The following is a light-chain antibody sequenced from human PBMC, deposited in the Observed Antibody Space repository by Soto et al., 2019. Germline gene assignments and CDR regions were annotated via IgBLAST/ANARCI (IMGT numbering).Light chain of an antibody. CDR1: QSVSSSY. Sequence: EIVLTQSPGTLSLSPGERATLSCRASQSVSSSYLAWYQQKPGQAPRLLIYGASSRATGIPDRFSGSGSGTDFTLTISRLEPDDFATYCCQQYHSYPGTFGQGTKVEIK. V-gene: IGKV3-20*01. CDR2: GAS. CDR3: QQYHSYPGT. J-gene: IGKJ1*01.